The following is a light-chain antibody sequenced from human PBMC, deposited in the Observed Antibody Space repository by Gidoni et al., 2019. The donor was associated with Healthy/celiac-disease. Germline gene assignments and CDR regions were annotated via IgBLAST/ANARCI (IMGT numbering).Light chain of an antibody. CDR2: GAS. CDR1: QSVSSSY. Sequence: ELMLTHSPGTLSLSPGERATLSCRASQSVSSSYLAWYQQKPGQAPRLLIYGASSRATGIPDRFSGSGSGTDFTLTISRLEPEDFAVYYCQQYGSSRRTFGQGTKVEIK. J-gene: IGKJ1*01. CDR3: QQYGSSRRT. V-gene: IGKV3-20*01.